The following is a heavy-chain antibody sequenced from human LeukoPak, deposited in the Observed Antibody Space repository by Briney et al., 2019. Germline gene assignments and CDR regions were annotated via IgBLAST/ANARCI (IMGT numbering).Heavy chain of an antibody. CDR1: GFTVSSNY. V-gene: IGHV3-53*01. Sequence: GGSLRLSCAASGFTVSSNYMSWVRQAPGKGLEWVSVIYSGGSIYYADSVKGRFTISRDNSKNTLYLQMNSLRAEDTAVYYCASSDDFWSGYYYFDYWGQGTLVTVSS. J-gene: IGHJ4*02. D-gene: IGHD3-3*01. CDR2: IYSGGSI. CDR3: ASSDDFWSGYYYFDY.